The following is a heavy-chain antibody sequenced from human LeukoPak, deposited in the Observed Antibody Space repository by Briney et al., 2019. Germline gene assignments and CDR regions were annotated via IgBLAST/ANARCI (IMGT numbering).Heavy chain of an antibody. CDR2: INPQTGDT. V-gene: IGHV1-2*02. J-gene: IGHJ4*02. Sequence: GASVKVSCKASGYTFSDYYIHWMRQAPGQGLEWMGWINPQTGDTHYAQNFQGRVTLTRDTSISTAYMELSSLRSDDTAVYYCARDGVDCASTSCRAFGFWGQGTLVTVSS. D-gene: IGHD2/OR15-2a*01. CDR3: ARDGVDCASTSCRAFGF. CDR1: GYTFSDYY.